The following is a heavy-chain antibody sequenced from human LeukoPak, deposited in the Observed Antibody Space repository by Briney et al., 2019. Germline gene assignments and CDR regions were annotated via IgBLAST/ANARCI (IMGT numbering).Heavy chain of an antibody. D-gene: IGHD2-2*01. J-gene: IGHJ4*02. CDR1: GYTFSHFG. Sequence: ASVTVSRKSSGYTFSHFGVSWVRQAPGQGLEWMGWISVYNGNTEFAQKMQGRGTLTTDTSTNTAYMELRNQRSDDTAMYYCARDPPSATAAALFDFWGQGTLVTVSS. CDR3: ARDPPSATAAALFDF. CDR2: ISVYNGNT. V-gene: IGHV1-18*01.